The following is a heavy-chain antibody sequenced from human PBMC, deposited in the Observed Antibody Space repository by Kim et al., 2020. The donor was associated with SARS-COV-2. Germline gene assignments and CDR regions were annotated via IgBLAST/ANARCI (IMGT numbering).Heavy chain of an antibody. J-gene: IGHJ4*02. D-gene: IGHD2-8*01. CDR3: ARVSFKGVYYFDY. Sequence: YADSVKGRFTISRDNAKNSLYLQMNSLRAEDTAVYYCARVSFKGVYYFDYWGQGTLVTVSS. V-gene: IGHV3-21*01.